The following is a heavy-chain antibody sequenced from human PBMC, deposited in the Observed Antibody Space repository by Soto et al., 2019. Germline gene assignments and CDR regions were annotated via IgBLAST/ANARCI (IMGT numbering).Heavy chain of an antibody. V-gene: IGHV3-21*01. CDR3: AREGALKPFSS. J-gene: IGHJ5*02. CDR2: ISGSSIYI. CDR1: GFTINRNA. Sequence: PGGSLRLSCAASGFTINRNAMYWVRQAPGKGLEWVSGISGSSIYIHYADSVRGRFTISRDNAKNSVYLQMDSLRVEDTAVYYCAREGALKPFSSWGQGALVTVSS.